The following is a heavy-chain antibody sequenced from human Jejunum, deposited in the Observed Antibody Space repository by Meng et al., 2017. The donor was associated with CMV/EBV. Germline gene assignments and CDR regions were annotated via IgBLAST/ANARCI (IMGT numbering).Heavy chain of an antibody. CDR3: ARGTIAVAGMN. CDR1: GGPITSDNFY. D-gene: IGHD6-19*01. V-gene: IGHV4-61*02. Sequence: GQLQESGPGLVKPSQTLSLTCNVSGGPITSDNFYWSWTRQPAGKGLEWIGRVHSSGSTNYHPSLKSRVTISIDTSKNHFSLKVTSVTAADTAMYYCARGTIAVAGMNWGQGTLVTVSS. CDR2: VHSSGST. J-gene: IGHJ4*02.